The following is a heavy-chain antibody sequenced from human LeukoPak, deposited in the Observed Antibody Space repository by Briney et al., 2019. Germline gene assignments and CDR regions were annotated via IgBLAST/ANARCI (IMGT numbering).Heavy chain of an antibody. Sequence: ASETLSLTCTVSGGSISSYYWSWIRQPPGKGLEWIGYIYYSGSTNYNPSLKSRVTISVDTPKNQFSLKLSSVTAADTAVYYCARGPRAYGSGSYYNWGQGTLVTVSS. CDR3: ARGPRAYGSGSYYN. D-gene: IGHD3-10*01. CDR2: IYYSGST. V-gene: IGHV4-59*12. J-gene: IGHJ4*02. CDR1: GGSISSYY.